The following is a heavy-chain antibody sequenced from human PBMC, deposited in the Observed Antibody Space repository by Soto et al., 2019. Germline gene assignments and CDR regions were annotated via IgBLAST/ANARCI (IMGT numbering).Heavy chain of an antibody. V-gene: IGHV1-3*01. CDR1: GYTFTSYA. CDR3: ARRLLWFGELLNAFDI. J-gene: IGHJ3*02. CDR2: INAGIGNT. D-gene: IGHD3-10*01. Sequence: ASVKVSCKASGYTFTSYAMHWVRQAPGQRLEWMGWINAGIGNTKYSQKFQGRVTITRDTSASTAYMELSSLRSEDTAVYYCARRLLWFGELLNAFDIWGQGTMVTVSS.